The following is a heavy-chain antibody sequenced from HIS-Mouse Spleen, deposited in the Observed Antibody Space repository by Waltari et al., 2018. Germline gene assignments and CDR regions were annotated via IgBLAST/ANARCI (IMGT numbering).Heavy chain of an antibody. J-gene: IGHJ4*02. CDR2: ISGSGGST. CDR1: GFTFSSYP. V-gene: IGHV3-23*01. D-gene: IGHD5-18*01. CDR3: AKASGGYSYAIDY. Sequence: EVQLLESGGGLVQPGGSLRLSCAASGFTFSSYPMSWVRQAPGKGLEWVSAISGSGGSTYYADSVKGRFTISRDNSKNTLYLQMNSLRAEDTAVYYCAKASGGYSYAIDYWGQGTLVTVSS.